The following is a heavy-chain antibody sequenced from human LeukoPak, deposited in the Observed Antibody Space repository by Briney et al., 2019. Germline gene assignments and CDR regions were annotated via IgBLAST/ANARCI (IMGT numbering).Heavy chain of an antibody. CDR3: ARTYYDILTGYSNVLDY. D-gene: IGHD3-9*01. CDR1: GFTFSTYT. J-gene: IGHJ4*02. CDR2: ISSSSSYI. Sequence: GGSLRLSCAASGFTFSTYTMNWVRQAPGKGLEWVSSISSSSSYIYYADSVKGRFTISRDNAKNSLYLQMNSLRAEDTAVYYCARTYYDILTGYSNVLDYWGQGTLVTVSS. V-gene: IGHV3-21*01.